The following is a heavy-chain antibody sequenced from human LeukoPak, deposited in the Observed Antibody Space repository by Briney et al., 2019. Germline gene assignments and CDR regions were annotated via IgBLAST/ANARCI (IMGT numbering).Heavy chain of an antibody. CDR2: INSDGSST. CDR1: GFTFSSYW. J-gene: IGHJ2*01. Sequence: GGSLRLSCAASGFTFSSYWMHWVRQAPGKGLVWVSRINSDGSSTSYADSVKGRFTISRDNSKNTLYLQMNSLRAEDTAVYYCAKEGGRDWYFDLWGRGTLVTVSS. D-gene: IGHD3-16*01. V-gene: IGHV3-74*01. CDR3: AKEGGRDWYFDL.